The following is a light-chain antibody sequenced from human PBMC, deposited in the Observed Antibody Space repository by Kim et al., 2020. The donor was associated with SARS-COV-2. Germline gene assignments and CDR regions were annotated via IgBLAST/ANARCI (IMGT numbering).Light chain of an antibody. Sequence: ASVGDRVTVTCLASQSISSYLNWYQQKPGKAPKLLIYAASSLQSVVPPRFSGSGSGTDFTLTISSLQPEDFATYYCQQSYSIPFTFGPGTKVDIK. CDR3: QQSYSIPFT. J-gene: IGKJ3*01. CDR1: QSISSY. CDR2: AAS. V-gene: IGKV1-39*01.